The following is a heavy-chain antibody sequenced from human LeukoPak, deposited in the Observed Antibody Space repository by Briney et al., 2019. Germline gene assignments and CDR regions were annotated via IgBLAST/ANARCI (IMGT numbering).Heavy chain of an antibody. CDR2: IRYDGSNK. Sequence: AGGSLRLSCAASGFTFSSYGMHWVRQAPGKGLEWVAFIRYDGSNKYYADSVKGRFTISRDNSKNTQYLQMNSLRAEDTAVYYCAKDTTPPKAGFDPWGQGTLVTVSS. CDR1: GFTFSSYG. V-gene: IGHV3-30*02. CDR3: AKDTTPPKAGFDP. D-gene: IGHD1-14*01. J-gene: IGHJ5*02.